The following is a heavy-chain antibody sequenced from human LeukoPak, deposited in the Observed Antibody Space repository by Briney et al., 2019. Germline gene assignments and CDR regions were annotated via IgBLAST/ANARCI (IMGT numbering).Heavy chain of an antibody. CDR2: ISYDGSNK. D-gene: IGHD4-17*01. CDR1: GFTFSSYA. CDR3: AKGGSTVTTEDVVDY. J-gene: IGHJ4*02. V-gene: IGHV3-30-3*01. Sequence: GGSLRLSCAASGFTFSSYAMHWVRQAPGKGLEWVAVISYDGSNKYYADSVKGRFTISRDNSNNTLSLQMNSLRVEDTAVYYCAKGGSTVTTEDVVDYWGQGTLVTVSS.